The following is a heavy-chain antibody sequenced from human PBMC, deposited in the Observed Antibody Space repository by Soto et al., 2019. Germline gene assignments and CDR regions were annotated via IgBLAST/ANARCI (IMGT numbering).Heavy chain of an antibody. CDR2: IDPSDSYT. CDR3: ERHRTRQARFEP. D-gene: IGHD1-7*01. CDR1: GYSFTSYL. V-gene: IGHV5-10-1*01. Sequence: PGESLKISCKGSGYSFTSYLISCVRQMPWKGLEWMVRIDPSDSYTNYSPSFQGHVTISADKSISTAYLQWSSLKASDTAMYYCERHRTRQARFEPWGQGTMVTLSS. J-gene: IGHJ5*02.